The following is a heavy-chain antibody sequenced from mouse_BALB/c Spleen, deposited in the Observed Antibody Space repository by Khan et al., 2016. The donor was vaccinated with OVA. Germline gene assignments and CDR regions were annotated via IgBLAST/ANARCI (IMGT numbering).Heavy chain of an antibody. CDR3: YYGSY. J-gene: IGHJ2*01. CDR2: INPSTGYT. CDR1: GYTFTSYW. Sequence: QVQLQQSGAELAKPGASVKMSCKASGYTFTSYWMHWVKQRPGQGLEWIGYINPSTGYTEYTQTFKDKATLTADKSSSTAYMQLSSLTSEDSAVYYCYYGSYWGQGTTLTVSS. V-gene: IGHV1-7*01. D-gene: IGHD1-1*01.